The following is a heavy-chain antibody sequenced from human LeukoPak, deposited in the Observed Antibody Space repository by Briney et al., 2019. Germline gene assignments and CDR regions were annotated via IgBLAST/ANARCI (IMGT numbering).Heavy chain of an antibody. J-gene: IGHJ5*02. D-gene: IGHD3-22*01. V-gene: IGHV4-59*01. CDR3: ARETYYYDSSAGAWFDP. CDR1: GGSLSSYY. Sequence: SETLSLTCTVSGGSLSSYYWSWIRQPPGKGLEWIGYIYYSGSTNYNPSLKSRVTISVDTSKNQLSLKLSSVSVADTAVYYCARETYYYDSSAGAWFDPWGQGTLVTVSS. CDR2: IYYSGST.